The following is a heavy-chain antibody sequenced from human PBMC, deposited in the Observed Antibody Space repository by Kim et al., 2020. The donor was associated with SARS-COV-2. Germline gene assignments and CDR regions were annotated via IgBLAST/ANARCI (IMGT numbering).Heavy chain of an antibody. V-gene: IGHV4-39*01. Sequence: SETLSLTCTVSGGSISSSSYYWGWIRQPPGKGLEWIGSIYYSGSTYYNPSLKSRVTISVDTSKNQFSLKLSSVTAADTAVYYCLKFGGIWQLVPDWFDPWGQGTLVTVSS. CDR2: IYYSGST. CDR3: LKFGGIWQLVPDWFDP. D-gene: IGHD6-13*01. J-gene: IGHJ5*02. CDR1: GGSISSSSYY.